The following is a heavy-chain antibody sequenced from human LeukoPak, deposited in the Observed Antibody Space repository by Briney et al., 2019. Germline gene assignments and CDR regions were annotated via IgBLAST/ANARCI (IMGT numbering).Heavy chain of an antibody. Sequence: SETLSLTCTVSGGSISSGSYYWSWIRQPAGKGLEWIGRIYTSGSTNYNPSLKSRVTISVDTSKNQFSLKLSSVTAADTAVYYCARLRPKFGSYTNTDYWGQGTLVTVSS. CDR3: ARLRPKFGSYTNTDY. V-gene: IGHV4-61*02. D-gene: IGHD3-16*01. J-gene: IGHJ4*02. CDR2: IYTSGST. CDR1: GGSISSGSYY.